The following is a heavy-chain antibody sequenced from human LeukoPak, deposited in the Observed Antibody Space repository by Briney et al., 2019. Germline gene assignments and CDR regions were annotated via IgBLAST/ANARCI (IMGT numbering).Heavy chain of an antibody. D-gene: IGHD4/OR15-4a*01. CDR1: GGSITNYY. J-gene: IGHJ4*02. CDR3: ARGTMG. CDR2: SYYNGNT. V-gene: IGHV4-59*12. Sequence: SETLSLTCTVSGGSITNYYWSWIRQPPGKGLEWIGFSYYNGNTNYNPSLKSRVTISVDMSKNQFSLSLRSVTAADTAVYYCARGTMGWGQGTLVTVSS.